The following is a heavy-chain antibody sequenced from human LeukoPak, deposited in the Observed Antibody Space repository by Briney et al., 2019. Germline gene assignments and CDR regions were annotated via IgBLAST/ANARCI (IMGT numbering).Heavy chain of an antibody. CDR3: AKDSAESAFDI. V-gene: IGHV3-30*18. D-gene: IGHD3-10*01. Sequence: GGSLRLSCAASGFTFSSYGMHWVRQAPGKGLEWVAVISYDGSNKYYADSVKGRFTISRDNSKNTLYLQMNSLRAEDTAVYYCAKDSAESAFDIWGQGTMVTVSS. CDR2: ISYDGSNK. J-gene: IGHJ3*02. CDR1: GFTFSSYG.